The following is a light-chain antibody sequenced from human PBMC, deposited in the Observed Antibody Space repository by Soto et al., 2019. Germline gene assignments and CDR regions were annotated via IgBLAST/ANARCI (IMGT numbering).Light chain of an antibody. CDR1: SSDVGGSNY. CDR3: SSYTSSSTLEV. CDR2: DVS. Sequence: QSALTQPASVSGSPGQSLTISCTGTSSDVGGSNYVSWYQQHPGKAPKLMIYDVSNRPSGVSNRFSGSKSGNTASLTISGLQAEDEADYYCSSYTSSSTLEVFGGGTQLTVL. J-gene: IGLJ2*01. V-gene: IGLV2-14*01.